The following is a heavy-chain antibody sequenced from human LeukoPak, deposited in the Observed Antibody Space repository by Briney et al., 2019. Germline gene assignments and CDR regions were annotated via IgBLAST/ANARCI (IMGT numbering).Heavy chain of an antibody. CDR1: GFTFSDYF. V-gene: IGHV3-11*04. Sequence: GGSLRLSCAASGFTFSDYFMTWIRQAPGKGLEWVSYISSSGTTTYYADSVKGRFTISRDNGKNSLYLQMNSLRAEDTAVYFCARDGSNPYFDYWGQGSLVTVSS. CDR3: ARDGSNPYFDY. CDR2: ISSSGTTT. D-gene: IGHD6-13*01. J-gene: IGHJ4*02.